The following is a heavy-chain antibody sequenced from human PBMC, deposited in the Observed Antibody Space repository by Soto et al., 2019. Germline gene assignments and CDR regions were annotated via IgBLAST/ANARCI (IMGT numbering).Heavy chain of an antibody. CDR3: AIPGAGDFDF. D-gene: IGHD1-26*01. CDR1: GASISNTDW. J-gene: IGHJ4*02. CDR2: IYHSGTT. V-gene: IGHV4-4*02. Sequence: TLSLTCAVSGASISNTDWWTWVRQPPGKGLEWIGEIYHSGTTNCDPSLKSRVTISLDKSKNQFSLTLSSVTAADTAVYYCAIPGAGDFDFWGQGTLVTVSS.